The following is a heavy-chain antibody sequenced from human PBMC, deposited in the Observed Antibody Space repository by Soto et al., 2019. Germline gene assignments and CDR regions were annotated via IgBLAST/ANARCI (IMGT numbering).Heavy chain of an antibody. J-gene: IGHJ6*03. Sequence: ASVKVSCKASGYTFTGYYMHWVRQAPGQGPEWMGWINPNSGGTNYAQKFQGWVTMTRDTSISTAYMELSRLRSDDTAVYYCARGGWAAPALYYYYYYMDVWGKGTTVTVSS. CDR1: GYTFTGYY. CDR3: ARGGWAAPALYYYYYYMDV. D-gene: IGHD2-15*01. CDR2: INPNSGGT. V-gene: IGHV1-2*04.